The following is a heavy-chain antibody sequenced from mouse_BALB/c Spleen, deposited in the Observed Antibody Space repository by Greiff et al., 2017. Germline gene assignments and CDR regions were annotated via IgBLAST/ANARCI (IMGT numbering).Heavy chain of an antibody. CDR3: ARGDYGNYYAMDY. V-gene: IGHV1-54*03. CDR2: INHGSGGT. D-gene: IGHD2-1*01. J-gene: IGHJ4*01. Sequence: VMLVESGAELVRPGTSVKVSCKASGYAFTNYLIEWVKQRPGQGLEWIGVINHGSGGTNYNEKFKGKATLTADKSSSTAYMQLSSLTSDDSAVYFCARGDYGNYYAMDYWGQGTSVTVSS. CDR1: GYAFTNYL.